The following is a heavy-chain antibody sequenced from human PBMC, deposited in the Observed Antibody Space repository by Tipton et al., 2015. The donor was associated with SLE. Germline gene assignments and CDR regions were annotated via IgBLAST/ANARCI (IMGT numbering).Heavy chain of an antibody. CDR3: AKLKTQRAFDI. Sequence: QVQLVQSGGGVVQPGGSLRLSCAASGFSFSSYGMHWVRQAPGKGLEWVAFVRFDGSDTYYGDSVKGRFTISRDNAKNTLYLQMNSLRPEDTAVYYCAKLKTQRAFDIWGQGTMVTVSS. CDR1: GFSFSSYG. CDR2: VRFDGSDT. D-gene: IGHD2-2*01. V-gene: IGHV3-30*02. J-gene: IGHJ3*02.